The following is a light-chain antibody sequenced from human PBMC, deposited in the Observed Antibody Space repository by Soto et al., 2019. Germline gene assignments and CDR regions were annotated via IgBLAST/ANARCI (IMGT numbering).Light chain of an antibody. CDR1: QSVSSTY. J-gene: IGKJ1*01. CDR2: GAS. CDR3: QHYNSYSEA. V-gene: IGKV3-20*01. Sequence: EIVLTQSPGTLSLSPGERATLSCRASQSVSSTYLAWYQRRPGQAPRLLLYGASIRPPGIPDRFSGSGSGTDFTLTISRLEPEDFAVYYCQHYNSYSEAFGQGTKVELK.